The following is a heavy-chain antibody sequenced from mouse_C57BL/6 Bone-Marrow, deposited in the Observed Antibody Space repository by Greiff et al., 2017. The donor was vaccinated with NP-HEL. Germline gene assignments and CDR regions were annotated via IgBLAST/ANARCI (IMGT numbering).Heavy chain of an antibody. Sequence: EVQLVESGGDLVKPGGSLKLSCAASGFTFSSYGMSWVRQTPDKRLEWVATISSGGSYTYYPDSVNGRFTISRDNAKNTLYLQMSSLKSEDTAMYYCASPYDYDVAWFAYWGQGTLVTVSA. CDR1: GFTFSSYG. J-gene: IGHJ3*01. V-gene: IGHV5-6*01. D-gene: IGHD2-4*01. CDR3: ASPYDYDVAWFAY. CDR2: ISSGGSYT.